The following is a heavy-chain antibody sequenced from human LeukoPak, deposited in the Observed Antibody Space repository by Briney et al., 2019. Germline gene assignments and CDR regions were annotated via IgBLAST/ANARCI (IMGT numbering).Heavy chain of an antibody. D-gene: IGHD5-18*01. V-gene: IGHV3-20*04. J-gene: IGHJ4*02. Sequence: PGGSLRLSCAASGFTFSSHGMNWVRQAPGKGLEWVSGINWNSDSIGYADSVKGRFTISRDNAKNSLYLQMNSLRAEDTAVYYCASNTGYSYGYFDYWGQGTLVTVSS. CDR1: GFTFSSHG. CDR2: INWNSDSI. CDR3: ASNTGYSYGYFDY.